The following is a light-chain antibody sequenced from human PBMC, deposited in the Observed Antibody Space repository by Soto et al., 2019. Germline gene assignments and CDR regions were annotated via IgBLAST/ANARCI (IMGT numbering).Light chain of an antibody. J-gene: IGKJ1*01. V-gene: IGKV1-5*03. CDR1: QTISSW. Sequence: DLQMTQSPSSLSGSVGDRVTITCRASQTISSWLAWYQQKPGRAPKLLIFKASTLQSGVPSRFSGSGSGTEFTLTVSSLQPDDFATYYCQHYNSYSGAFGQGTKVDIK. CDR2: KAS. CDR3: QHYNSYSGA.